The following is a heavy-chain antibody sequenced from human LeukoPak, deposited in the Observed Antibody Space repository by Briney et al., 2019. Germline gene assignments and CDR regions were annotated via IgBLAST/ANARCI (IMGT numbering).Heavy chain of an antibody. CDR1: GYTLSRYA. Sequence: GGSLRLSCAASGYTLSRYAMSWVRQAPGKGLEWVSGFTGSGGNTYYADPVRGGFTISRENPKNTVSLKINTQSAEHGPVFYCVKFRGIQHYNNNMYVLGKAATVSVPS. CDR2: FTGSGGNT. J-gene: IGHJ6*03. CDR3: VKFRGIQHYNNNMYV. V-gene: IGHV3-23*01. D-gene: IGHD3-10*01.